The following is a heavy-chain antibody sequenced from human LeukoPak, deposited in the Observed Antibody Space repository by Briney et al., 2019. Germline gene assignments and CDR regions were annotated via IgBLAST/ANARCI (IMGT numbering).Heavy chain of an antibody. CDR1: GFTFSSYA. D-gene: IGHD2-2*01. Sequence: GGSLRLSCAASGFTFSSYAMHWVRQAPGKGLEWVAVISYDGSNKYYADSVKGRFTISRDNAKNSLYLQMNSLRVEDTAVYYCAGDGLVPAAPDDYWGQGTLVTVSS. CDR2: ISYDGSNK. V-gene: IGHV3-30-3*01. J-gene: IGHJ4*02. CDR3: AGDGLVPAAPDDY.